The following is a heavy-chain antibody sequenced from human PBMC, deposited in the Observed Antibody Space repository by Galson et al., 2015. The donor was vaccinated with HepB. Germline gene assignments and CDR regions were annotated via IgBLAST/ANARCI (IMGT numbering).Heavy chain of an antibody. Sequence: SLRLSCAASGFTFSHYAMSWVRQAPGKGLEWVSVVSNSGGTVFYTDSVKGRFTISRDNSKNTLYLQMNSLRAEDTAVYYCAKDRVRGVINIGGAYGMDVWGQGTTVTVSS. CDR3: AKDRVRGVINIGGAYGMDV. J-gene: IGHJ6*02. D-gene: IGHD3-10*01. CDR1: GFTFSHYA. V-gene: IGHV3-23*01. CDR2: VSNSGGTV.